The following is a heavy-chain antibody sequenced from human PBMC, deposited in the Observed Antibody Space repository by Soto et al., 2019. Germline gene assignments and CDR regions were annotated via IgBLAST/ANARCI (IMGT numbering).Heavy chain of an antibody. J-gene: IGHJ4*02. CDR1: GGTFSRNA. V-gene: IGHV1-69*01. D-gene: IGHD2-15*01. CDR2: IIPLFGTA. CDR3: ARNYCHDCGSGSCYFYF. Sequence: QVQLVQSGAEVKKPGSSVKVSCKASGGTFSRNAINWVRQAPGHGLEWMGGIIPLFGTANYAQNFQGRVTITADESASTVHMELRSLRSEDTAVYYCARNYCHDCGSGSCYFYFWGQGTLVTVSS.